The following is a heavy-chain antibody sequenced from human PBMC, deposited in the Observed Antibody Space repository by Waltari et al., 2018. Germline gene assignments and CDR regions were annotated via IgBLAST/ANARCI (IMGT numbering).Heavy chain of an antibody. Sequence: QLQLQESGPGLGQPSETLSLTCIVSGGSITSNRHYWAWIRQPPGQGLEWIGTMSYNGATYSSPSLKSRVTLSRDTSKNHLSLKLGSVTAADTAVYYCATYIGASIGTAAFDVWGQGTMVTVSS. CDR3: ATYIGASIGTAAFDV. V-gene: IGHV4-39*02. CDR1: GGSITSNRHY. CDR2: MSYNGAT. D-gene: IGHD5-12*01. J-gene: IGHJ3*01.